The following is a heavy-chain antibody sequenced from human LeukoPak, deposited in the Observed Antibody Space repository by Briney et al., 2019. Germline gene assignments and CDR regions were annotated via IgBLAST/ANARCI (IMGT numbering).Heavy chain of an antibody. CDR2: ISPDGGGT. Sequence: GGSLRLSCAASGFTFYKYAMSWARQAPGKGLEWVSTISPDGGGTYYSDSVKGRFTISRDNSKNTLSLQMNSLRVEDTAVYYCDAADYWGQGTLAIVSS. CDR3: DAADY. J-gene: IGHJ4*02. CDR1: GFTFYKYA. V-gene: IGHV3-23*01.